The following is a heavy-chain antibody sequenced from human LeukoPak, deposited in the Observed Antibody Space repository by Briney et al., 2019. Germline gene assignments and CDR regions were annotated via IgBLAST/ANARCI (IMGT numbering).Heavy chain of an antibody. J-gene: IGHJ4*02. CDR2: IYYSGST. CDR3: ARQGPNYYDSSGYWDY. V-gene: IGHV4-31*03. Sequence: SQTLSLTCTVSGGSISSGGYYWSWSRQHPGKGLEWIGYIYYSGSTYYNPSLKSRVTISVDTSKNQFSLKLSSVTAADTAVYYCARQGPNYYDSSGYWDYWGQGTLVTVSS. CDR1: GGSISSGGYY. D-gene: IGHD3-22*01.